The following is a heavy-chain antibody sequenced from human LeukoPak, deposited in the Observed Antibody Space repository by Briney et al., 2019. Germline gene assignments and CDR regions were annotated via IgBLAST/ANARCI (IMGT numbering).Heavy chain of an antibody. J-gene: IGHJ5*02. V-gene: IGHV4-34*01. D-gene: IGHD3-3*01. CDR3: ARGPQNYDFWSGYYTLWWFDP. CDR1: GGSFRGYY. CDR2: INHSWST. Sequence: SETLSLTCAVCGGSFRGYYWSWIRQPPGKGLEWIGEINHSWSTNYYPSLKRRVPISLDQSHNQFSLKLSSVTPADPVVYYCARGPQNYDFWSGYYTLWWFDPWGQGTLVAVSS.